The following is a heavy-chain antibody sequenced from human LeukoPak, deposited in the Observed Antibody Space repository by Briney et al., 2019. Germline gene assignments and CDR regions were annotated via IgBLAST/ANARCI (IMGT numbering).Heavy chain of an antibody. Sequence: PSETLSLTSAVYGGSFSGYYWSWMRPPPGKGRGWSGETNHSGSTNYNPSLKNPVTISVDTSKTPSSLKLSSVTAADTAVYYCARNTRVDYYYYYYYMDVWGKGTTVTVSS. CDR1: GGSFSGYY. D-gene: IGHD5-12*01. CDR2: TNHSGST. J-gene: IGHJ6*03. CDR3: ARNTRVDYYYYYYYMDV. V-gene: IGHV4-34*01.